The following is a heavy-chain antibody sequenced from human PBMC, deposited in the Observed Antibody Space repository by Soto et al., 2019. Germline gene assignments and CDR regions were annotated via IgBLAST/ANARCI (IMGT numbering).Heavy chain of an antibody. CDR3: AKEYGSTWIDH. V-gene: IGHV3-30*18. D-gene: IGHD6-13*01. CDR2: MSYDGTKE. Sequence: QVELVESGGGVVQPGRSLRLSCAASGFTFSSYGMHWVRQAPGKGLEWVAAMSYDGTKEYYGDSVKSRFTISRDNSRNTLFLQLNSLRAEDTAVYYCAKEYGSTWIDHWGQGTRVTVSS. J-gene: IGHJ4*02. CDR1: GFTFSSYG.